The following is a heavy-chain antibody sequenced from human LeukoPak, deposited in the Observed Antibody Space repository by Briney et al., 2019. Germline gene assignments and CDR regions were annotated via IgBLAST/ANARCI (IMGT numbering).Heavy chain of an antibody. CDR1: GFTFSSYS. J-gene: IGHJ4*02. V-gene: IGHV3-21*01. CDR2: ISSSSSYI. D-gene: IGHD6-6*01. Sequence: GGSLRLSCAASGFTFSSYSMNWVRQAPGKGLEWVSSISSSSSYIYYADSVKGRFTISRDNAKNPLYLQMNSLRAEDTAVYYCARGEGYMYSSSSATSDYWGQGTLVTVSS. CDR3: ARGEGYMYSSSSATSDY.